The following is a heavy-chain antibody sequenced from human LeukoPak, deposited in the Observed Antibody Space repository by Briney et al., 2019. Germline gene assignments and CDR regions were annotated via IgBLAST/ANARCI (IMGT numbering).Heavy chain of an antibody. Sequence: GGSLRLSCAASGFTFSNYNMNWVRQAPGKGLEWVSYITSPSSTIYYADSVKGRFTISRDNAKNSLYLQMNSLRAEDTAVYYCARISSGIWGSFDYWGQGTLVTVSS. V-gene: IGHV3-48*04. CDR3: ARISSGIWGSFDY. J-gene: IGHJ4*02. CDR1: GFTFSNYN. CDR2: ITSPSSTI. D-gene: IGHD3-16*01.